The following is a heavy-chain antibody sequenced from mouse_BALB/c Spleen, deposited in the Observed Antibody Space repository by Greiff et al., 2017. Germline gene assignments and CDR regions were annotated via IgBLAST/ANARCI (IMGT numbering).Heavy chain of an antibody. J-gene: IGHJ3*01. Sequence: VQLKESGPELVKPGASVKISCKASGYSFTGYFMNWVMQSHGKSLEWIGRINPYNGDTFYNQKFKGKATLTVDKSSSTAHMELRSLASEDSAVYYCAREEGYDAAWFAYWGQGTLVTVSA. V-gene: IGHV1-20*02. CDR1: GYSFTGYF. CDR2: INPYNGDT. CDR3: AREEGYDAAWFAY. D-gene: IGHD2-2*01.